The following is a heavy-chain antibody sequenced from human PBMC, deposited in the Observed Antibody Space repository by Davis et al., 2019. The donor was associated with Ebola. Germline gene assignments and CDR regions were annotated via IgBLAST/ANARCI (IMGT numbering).Heavy chain of an antibody. Sequence: PGGSLRLSCAASGFTFSSYWMSWVRQAPGKGLEWVSYISSSSSTIYYADSVRGRFTISRDNARKTLYLQMNSLRAEDTAVYYCARGTETTLWYFDLWGRGTLVTVSS. J-gene: IGHJ2*01. CDR1: GFTFSSYW. V-gene: IGHV3-48*04. CDR3: ARGTETTLWYFDL. CDR2: ISSSSSTI. D-gene: IGHD1-7*01.